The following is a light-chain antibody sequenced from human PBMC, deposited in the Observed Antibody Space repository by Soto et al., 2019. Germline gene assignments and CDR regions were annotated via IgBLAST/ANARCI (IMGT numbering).Light chain of an antibody. CDR1: QSVRSN. Sequence: EIVMTQSPATLSVSPGERATLSCRASQSVRSNLAWYQQRPCQAPRLLIYDTSIRATGIPARFSGSGSGTDFTLTISSLEPEDFAVYYCQQRNSWPPTFTFGQGTRLEIK. CDR3: QQRNSWPPTFT. V-gene: IGKV3-11*01. CDR2: DTS. J-gene: IGKJ5*01.